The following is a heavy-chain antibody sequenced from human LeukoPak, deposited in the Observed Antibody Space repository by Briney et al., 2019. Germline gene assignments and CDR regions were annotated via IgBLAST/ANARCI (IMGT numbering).Heavy chain of an antibody. V-gene: IGHV3-21*01. J-gene: IGHJ3*01. D-gene: IGHD3-10*01. CDR3: ASDVDYYTDAFDV. CDR2: ISSSSRYI. Sequence: PGGSLRLSCAASGFTFSSYAMNWVRQAPGKGLEWVSCISSSSRYIYYADSVKGRFTISRDNAKNSLYLQMNSLRAEDTAVYYCASDVDYYTDAFDVWGQGTMVTVSS. CDR1: GFTFSSYA.